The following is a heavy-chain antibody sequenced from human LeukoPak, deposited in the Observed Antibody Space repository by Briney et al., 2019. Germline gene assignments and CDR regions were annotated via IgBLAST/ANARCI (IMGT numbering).Heavy chain of an antibody. CDR3: ARANSGYDVEFDY. J-gene: IGHJ4*02. CDR2: IYYSGST. Sequence: SETLSLTCTVSGGSNSSYYWSWIRQPPGKGLEWIGYIYYSGSTNYNPSLKSRVTISVDTSKNQFSLKLSSVTAADTAVYYCARANSGYDVEFDYWGQGTLVTVSS. V-gene: IGHV4-59*12. D-gene: IGHD5-12*01. CDR1: GGSNSSYY.